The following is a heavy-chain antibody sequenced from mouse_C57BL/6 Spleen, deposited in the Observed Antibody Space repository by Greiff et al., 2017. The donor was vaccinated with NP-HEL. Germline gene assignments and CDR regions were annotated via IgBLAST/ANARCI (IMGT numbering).Heavy chain of an antibody. CDR3: ARRKGDYVSTRYAMDY. CDR2: IYWDDDK. Sequence: QVTLKESGPGILQSSQTLSLTCSFSGFSLSTSGMGVSWIRQPSGKGLEWLAHIYWDDDKRYNPSLKSRLTISKDTSRNQVFLKITSVDTADTATYYCARRKGDYVSTRYAMDYWGQGTSVTVSS. CDR1: GFSLSTSGMG. V-gene: IGHV8-12*01. D-gene: IGHD1-1*01. J-gene: IGHJ4*01.